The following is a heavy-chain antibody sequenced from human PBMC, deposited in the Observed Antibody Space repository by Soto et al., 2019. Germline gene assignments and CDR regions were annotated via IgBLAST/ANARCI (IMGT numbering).Heavy chain of an antibody. CDR3: ARDTSGDSNGYYYNWFDP. D-gene: IGHD3-22*01. J-gene: IGHJ5*02. Sequence: GESLKISCKGSGYSFTSYWISWVRQIPGKGLEWMGRIDPSDSYTNYSPSFQGHVTISADKSISTAYLQWSSLKASDTAMYYCARDTSGDSNGYYYNWFDPWGQGTLVTVSS. V-gene: IGHV5-10-1*01. CDR1: GYSFTSYW. CDR2: IDPSDSYT.